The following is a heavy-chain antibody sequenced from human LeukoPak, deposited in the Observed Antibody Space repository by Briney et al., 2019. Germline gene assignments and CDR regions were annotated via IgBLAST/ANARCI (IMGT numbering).Heavy chain of an antibody. CDR2: ISSSSTTI. Sequence: GGSLRLSCAASGFTFTRHSMNWVRQAPGKGLEWVSYISSSSTTIYYADSVKGRFTISRGNAKNSLYLQMNSLRAEDTAVYYCARDYYGDYFSDYWGQGTLVTVSS. CDR1: GFTFTRHS. J-gene: IGHJ4*02. CDR3: ARDYYGDYFSDY. D-gene: IGHD4-17*01. V-gene: IGHV3-48*01.